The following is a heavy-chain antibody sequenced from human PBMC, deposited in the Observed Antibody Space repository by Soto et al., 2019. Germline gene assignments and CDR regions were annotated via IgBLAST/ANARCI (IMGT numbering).Heavy chain of an antibody. CDR3: ARVYGFSYDFWRKVKGGDAFDI. CDR1: GFTFSSYW. D-gene: IGHD3-3*01. J-gene: IGHJ3*02. CDR2: IKQDGSEK. V-gene: IGHV3-7*03. Sequence: PGGSLRLSCAASGFTFSSYWMSWVRQAPGKGLGWVANIKQDGSEKYYVDSVKGRFTIARDNAKNSLYLQMHSLRAEDTAVYYCARVYGFSYDFWRKVKGGDAFDIWGHGTMVTVSS.